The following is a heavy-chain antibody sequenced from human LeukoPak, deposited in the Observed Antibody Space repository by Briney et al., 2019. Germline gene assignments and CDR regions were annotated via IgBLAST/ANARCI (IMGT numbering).Heavy chain of an antibody. CDR2: IKQDGSEK. V-gene: IGHV3-7*01. D-gene: IGHD4-23*01. J-gene: IGHJ4*02. CDR3: ARVDYGGNSLGWDY. CDR1: GFTFSSYS. Sequence: GGSLRLSCAASGFTFSSYSMNWVRQAPGKGLEWVANIKQDGSEKYYVDSVKGRFTISRDNAKNSLYLQMNSLRAEDTAVYYCARVDYGGNSLGWDYWGQGTLVAVSS.